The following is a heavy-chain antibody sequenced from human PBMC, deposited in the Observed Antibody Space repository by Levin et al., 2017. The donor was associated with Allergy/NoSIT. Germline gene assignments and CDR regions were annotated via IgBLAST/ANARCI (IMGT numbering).Heavy chain of an antibody. D-gene: IGHD4-23*01. CDR2: VYYSGST. Sequence: SETLSLTCSVSGGSIRGNSYYWGWIRQTPGKGLKWIGSVYYSGSTHYNPSLKSRLTISVDTSKNHFSLQLRSVTAADTAVYYCARNQTGGFFDYWGQGVLITVSS. CDR1: GGSIRGNSYY. CDR3: ARNQTGGFFDY. J-gene: IGHJ4*02. V-gene: IGHV4-39*07.